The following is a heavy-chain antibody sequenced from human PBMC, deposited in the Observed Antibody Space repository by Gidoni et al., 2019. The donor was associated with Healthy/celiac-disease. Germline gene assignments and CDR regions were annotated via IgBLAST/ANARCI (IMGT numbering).Heavy chain of an antibody. V-gene: IGHV3-21*01. Sequence: CAASGFTFSSYSMNWVRPAPGKGLEWVSSISSSRSYIYNDDSVKGRFTISRDNAKNSLYLQMNSLRAEDTAVYYCARPVEYSSSSWFDPWGQGTLVTVSS. CDR2: ISSSRSYI. D-gene: IGHD6-13*01. CDR3: ARPVEYSSSSWFDP. CDR1: GFTFSSYS. J-gene: IGHJ5*02.